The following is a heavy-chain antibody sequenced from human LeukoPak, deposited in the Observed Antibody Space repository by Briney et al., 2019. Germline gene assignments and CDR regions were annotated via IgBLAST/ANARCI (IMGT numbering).Heavy chain of an antibody. J-gene: IGHJ4*02. CDR3: ARWSIAVAGVGY. Sequence: SETLSLTCSVSGDSISSDSYYWSWIRRPPGKGLEWIGYIYYSGSTYYNPSLKSRVTISEDTSKNQFSLKLSSVTAADTAVYYCARWSIAVAGVGYWGQGTLVTVSS. CDR2: IYYSGST. V-gene: IGHV4-30-4*01. CDR1: GDSISSDSYY. D-gene: IGHD6-19*01.